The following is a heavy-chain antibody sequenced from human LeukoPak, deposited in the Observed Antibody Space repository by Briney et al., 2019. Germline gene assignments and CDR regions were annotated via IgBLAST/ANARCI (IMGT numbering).Heavy chain of an antibody. D-gene: IGHD6-25*01. CDR1: GFTFSSNW. V-gene: IGHV3-7*01. Sequence: GGSLRLSCATSGFTFSSNWMSWVRHAPGRGLEWVANIKPDGSAEYYAASVKGRFTVSRDNAKNSLYLQMNSLRVDDTAVYYCARANNSSGQNWGQETLVTVSS. CDR2: IKPDGSAE. J-gene: IGHJ4*02. CDR3: ARANNSSGQN.